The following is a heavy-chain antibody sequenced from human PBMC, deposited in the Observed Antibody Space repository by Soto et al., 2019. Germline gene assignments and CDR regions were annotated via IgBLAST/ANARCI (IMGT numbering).Heavy chain of an antibody. Sequence: QMQLQESGPGLVKPSETLSLTCSVSGGSISSYYWSWIRQSPGKGLEWIACLYYNGNTNYNPSLRSRAXXXQXASNKQVSLKLTSVTAADTAVYYCAREGTGIDAFDIWGQGTMVTVSS. V-gene: IGHV4-59*01. CDR1: GGSISSYY. CDR2: LYYNGNT. J-gene: IGHJ3*02. CDR3: AREGTGIDAFDI.